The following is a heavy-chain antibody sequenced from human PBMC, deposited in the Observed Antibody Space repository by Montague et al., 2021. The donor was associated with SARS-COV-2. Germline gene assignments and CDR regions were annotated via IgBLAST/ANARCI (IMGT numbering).Heavy chain of an antibody. V-gene: IGHV2-5*01. D-gene: IGHD3-10*01. CDR3: AHRGMIRGLIFDY. J-gene: IGHJ4*02. CDR1: GFSLRSDDEG. Sequence: PALVKPTQTLTLTCTFSGFSLRSDDEGVAWIRQSPGQALEWLAVIYWNGDKRYSPSLQRRLTITNDTSENQVVLTMTNMDPVDTATYYCAHRGMIRGLIFDYWGQGTLVTVSS. CDR2: IYWNGDK.